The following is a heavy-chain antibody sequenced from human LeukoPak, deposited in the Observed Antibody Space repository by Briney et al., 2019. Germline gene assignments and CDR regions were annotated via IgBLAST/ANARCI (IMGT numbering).Heavy chain of an antibody. CDR3: ARDPPRSTSSKAPFDY. J-gene: IGHJ4*02. CDR2: INPNSGGT. Sequence: ASVKVSCKASGYTFTGYYMHWVRQAPGQGLEWMGRINPNSGGTNYAQKFQGRVTMTRDTSISTAHMELSRLRSDDTAVYYCARDPPRSTSSKAPFDYWGQGTLVTVSS. CDR1: GYTFTGYY. V-gene: IGHV1-2*06. D-gene: IGHD2-2*01.